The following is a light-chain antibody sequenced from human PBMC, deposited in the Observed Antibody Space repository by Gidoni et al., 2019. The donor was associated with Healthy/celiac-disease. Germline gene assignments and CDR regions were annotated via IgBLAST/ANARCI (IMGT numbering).Light chain of an antibody. J-gene: IGKJ3*01. Sequence: DIQLTPSPSFLSASVGDRVTITCLASQGISSYLAWYQQKPGKAPKLLIYAASTLQSGVPSRFSGSGSGTEFTLTISSLQPEDFATYYCQQLNSYPRVTFXPXTKVDIK. CDR2: AAS. V-gene: IGKV1-9*01. CDR1: QGISSY. CDR3: QQLNSYPRVT.